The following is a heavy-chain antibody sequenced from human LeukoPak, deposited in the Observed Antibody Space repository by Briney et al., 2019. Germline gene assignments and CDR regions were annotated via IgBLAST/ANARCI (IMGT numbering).Heavy chain of an antibody. D-gene: IGHD6-13*01. CDR1: GGSISSYY. Sequence: SETLSLTCTVSGGSISSYYWSWIRQPPGKGLEWIGYIYYSGSTNYNPSLKSRVTISVDASKNQFSLKLSSVTAADTAVYYCARASSWYPYAFDIWGQGTMVTVSS. J-gene: IGHJ3*02. V-gene: IGHV4-59*01. CDR2: IYYSGST. CDR3: ARASSWYPYAFDI.